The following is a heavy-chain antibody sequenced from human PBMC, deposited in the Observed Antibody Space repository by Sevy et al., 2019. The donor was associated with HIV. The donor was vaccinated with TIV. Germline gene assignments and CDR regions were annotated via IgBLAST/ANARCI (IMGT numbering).Heavy chain of an antibody. V-gene: IGHV3-23*01. CDR2: ISSSGGST. CDR3: AKDGNYYDSSGYYNRCFDY. Sequence: GGSLRLSCAASGFTFSSYAMSWVRQAPGKGLEWVSAISSSGGSTYYADSVKGRFTISRDNSKNTLYLQMNSLRAEDTAVYYCAKDGNYYDSSGYYNRCFDYWGQGTLVTVSS. J-gene: IGHJ4*02. D-gene: IGHD3-22*01. CDR1: GFTFSSYA.